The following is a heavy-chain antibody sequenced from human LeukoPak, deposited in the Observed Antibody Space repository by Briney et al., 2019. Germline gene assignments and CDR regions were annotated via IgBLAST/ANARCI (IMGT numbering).Heavy chain of an antibody. Sequence: PGGSLRLSCAASGFTFNNYNMNWVRQAPGKALEWVSSITSSGTYIFYADSVKGRFTIARDNAKKSLYLQMNSLRAEDTAVYYCASPYNSRWYELCYWGQGTLVTVSS. V-gene: IGHV3-21*01. CDR1: GFTFNNYN. CDR2: ITSSGTYI. CDR3: ASPYNSRWYELCY. D-gene: IGHD6-13*01. J-gene: IGHJ4*02.